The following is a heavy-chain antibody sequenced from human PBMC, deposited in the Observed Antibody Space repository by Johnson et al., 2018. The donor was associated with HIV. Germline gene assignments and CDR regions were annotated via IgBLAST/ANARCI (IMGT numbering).Heavy chain of an antibody. V-gene: IGHV3-20*03. D-gene: IGHD4-17*01. CDR2: INWNAGRT. J-gene: IGHJ3*02. Sequence: MKWVRQTPGMGLEWVSAINWNAGRTGYTDSVKGRFTICRDNAKNSLYVEMNRLRAEDTALYYCAKDRVEVGYGDYWASDMWGRGTMVIVSS. CDR3: AKDRVEVGYGDYWASDM.